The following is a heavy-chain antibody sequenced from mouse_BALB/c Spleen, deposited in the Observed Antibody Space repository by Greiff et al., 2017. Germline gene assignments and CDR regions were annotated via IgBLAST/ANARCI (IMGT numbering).Heavy chain of an antibody. CDR2: ISYDGSN. Sequence: VQLQQSGPGLVKPSQSLSLTCSVTGYSITSGYYWNWIRQFPGNKLEWMGYISYDGSNNYNPSLKNRISITRDRSKNQFFLKLNSVTTEDTATYYCARTYGYDGYYFDYWGQGTTLTVSS. D-gene: IGHD2-2*01. CDR1: GYSITSGYY. V-gene: IGHV3-6*02. J-gene: IGHJ2*01. CDR3: ARTYGYDGYYFDY.